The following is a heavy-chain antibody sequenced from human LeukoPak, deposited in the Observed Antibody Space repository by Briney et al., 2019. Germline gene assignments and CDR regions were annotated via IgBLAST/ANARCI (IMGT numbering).Heavy chain of an antibody. CDR1: GDSVSSNTAA. Sequence: SQTLSLTCAISGDSVSSNTAAWDWIRPSQSRGLEWLGRTYYRSKWYNDSAVSVKSRITINPDTSKNQLSLQLNSVTPEDTAVYYCASSEYYQDAFDIWGQGTMVTVSS. D-gene: IGHD2/OR15-2a*01. J-gene: IGHJ3*02. CDR3: ASSEYYQDAFDI. V-gene: IGHV6-1*01. CDR2: TYYRSKWYN.